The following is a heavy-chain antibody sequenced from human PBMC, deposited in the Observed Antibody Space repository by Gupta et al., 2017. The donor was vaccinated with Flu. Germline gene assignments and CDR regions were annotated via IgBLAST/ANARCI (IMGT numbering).Heavy chain of an antibody. CDR3: ARTPYYYHAMDV. J-gene: IGHJ6*02. V-gene: IGHV4-39*01. D-gene: IGHD3-10*01. Sequence: GWFRRPPGKGLEWIGNIYYSGSTSYKSSLESRVTISVDPSKNELSLRLTAVTAADTGMYFCARTPYYYHAMDVWGQGTTVTVSS. CDR2: IYYSGST.